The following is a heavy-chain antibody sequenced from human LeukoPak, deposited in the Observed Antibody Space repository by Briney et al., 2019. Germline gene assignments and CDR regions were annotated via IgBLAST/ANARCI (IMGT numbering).Heavy chain of an antibody. CDR3: ARVDYYDSSGYYFNNWFDP. Sequence: PSETLSLTCTVSGGSISNYYWSWIRQPPGKGLEWIGYIYYSGSTNYNPSLKSRVTISVDTSKNQFSLKLSSVTAADTAVYYCARVDYYDSSGYYFNNWFDPWGQGTLVTVSS. D-gene: IGHD3-22*01. CDR2: IYYSGST. CDR1: GGSISNYY. J-gene: IGHJ5*02. V-gene: IGHV4-59*01.